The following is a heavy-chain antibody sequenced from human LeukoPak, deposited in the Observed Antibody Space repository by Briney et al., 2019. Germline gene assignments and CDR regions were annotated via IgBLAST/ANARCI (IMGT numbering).Heavy chain of an antibody. CDR2: IKHDGSEK. Sequence: GSLKLSRSASGFTLCKYLMSWGRPGPRKRVGWVANIKHDGSEKYYVDSVKGRFTISRDNAKNSLYLQMNSLRGEDAAVYYCARDRDYYNYFEYWGQGTLVTVSS. J-gene: IGHJ4*02. CDR1: GFTLCKYL. CDR3: ARDRDYYNYFEY. D-gene: IGHD3-10*01. V-gene: IGHV3-7*04.